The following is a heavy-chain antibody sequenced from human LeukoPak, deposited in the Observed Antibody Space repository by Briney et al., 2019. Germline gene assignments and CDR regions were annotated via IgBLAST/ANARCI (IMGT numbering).Heavy chain of an antibody. CDR2: MYPGDSDT. J-gene: IGHJ5*02. CDR3: AASTYGSGAYVGFDP. D-gene: IGHD3-10*01. Sequence: GESLKISCRAAGYTFTNYWIGWVRQMPGKGLEWMGIMYPGDSDTRYSPSFQGQVTLSADKSINTAYLQWSSLKASDTAMYYCAASTYGSGAYVGFDPWGQGTLVTVSS. CDR1: GYTFTNYW. V-gene: IGHV5-51*01.